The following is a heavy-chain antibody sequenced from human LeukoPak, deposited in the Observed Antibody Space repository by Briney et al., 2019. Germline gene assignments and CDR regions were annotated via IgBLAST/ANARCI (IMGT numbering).Heavy chain of an antibody. V-gene: IGHV3-30*03. CDR2: ISYDGSNK. Sequence: GRSLRLSCAASGFTFRSYGMHWVRQAPGKGLEWVAVISYDGSNKYYADSVKGRFTISRDNSKNTLYLQMNSLRAEDTAVYYCVSEFDYWGQGTLVTVSS. J-gene: IGHJ4*02. CDR1: GFTFRSYG. CDR3: VSEFDY.